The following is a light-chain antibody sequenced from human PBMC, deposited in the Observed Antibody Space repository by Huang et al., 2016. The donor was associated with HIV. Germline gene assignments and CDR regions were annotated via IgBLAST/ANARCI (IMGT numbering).Light chain of an antibody. CDR2: GAS. CDR3: QQYDDWPPVT. V-gene: IGKV3-15*01. Sequence: VMTQSPDTLSVSPGEGATLLCRASQSLSTNLAWYQQKPGQPPRLLIYGASTRATGVPARFSGSGSGTDCTITISSLQPEDFAVYYCQQYDDWPPVTFGPGTKVDLK. J-gene: IGKJ3*01. CDR1: QSLSTN.